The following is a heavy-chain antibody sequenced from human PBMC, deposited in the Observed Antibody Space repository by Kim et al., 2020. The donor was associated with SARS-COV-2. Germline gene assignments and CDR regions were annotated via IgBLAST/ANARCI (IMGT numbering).Heavy chain of an antibody. CDR1: GYSFTSYW. CDR2: IDPSDSYT. Sequence: GESLQISCKGSGYSFTSYWISWVRQMPGKGLEWMGRIDPSDSYTNYSPSFQGHVTISADKSISTAYLQWSSLKASDTAMYYCARILGWEKGYYYYGMDVWGQGTTVTVSS. V-gene: IGHV5-10-1*01. CDR3: ARILGWEKGYYYYGMDV. J-gene: IGHJ6*02. D-gene: IGHD1-26*01.